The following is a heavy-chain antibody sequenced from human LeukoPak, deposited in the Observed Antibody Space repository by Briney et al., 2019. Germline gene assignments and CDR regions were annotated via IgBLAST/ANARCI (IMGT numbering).Heavy chain of an antibody. D-gene: IGHD3-22*01. Sequence: ETLSLTCTVSGGSISSYYWSWIRQPPGKALEWLAHIFSNDEKSYTTSLKSRLTISKDTSKSQVVLTMTNMDPADTATYYCATYFYDSSGYYSWDYWGQGIVVTVSS. J-gene: IGHJ4*02. V-gene: IGHV2-26*01. CDR3: ATYFYDSSGYYSWDY. CDR2: IFSNDEK. CDR1: GGSISSYYW.